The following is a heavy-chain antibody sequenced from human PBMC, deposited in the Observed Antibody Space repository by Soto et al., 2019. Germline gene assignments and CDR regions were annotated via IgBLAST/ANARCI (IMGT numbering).Heavy chain of an antibody. CDR2: IYGDDDK. CDR1: GFSLSTTGVG. Sequence: QITLKESGPTLVKSTQTLTLTCTFSGFSLSTTGVGVAWIRQPPGKALEWLALIYGDDDKLYSPSLKSRNTITKDTSKNPVVLTLANMDPRDTATYFSAYRVARGCAFDYWGQGNTLTVSS. CDR3: AYRVARGCAFDY. J-gene: IGHJ4*01. V-gene: IGHV2-5*02. D-gene: IGHD2-15*01.